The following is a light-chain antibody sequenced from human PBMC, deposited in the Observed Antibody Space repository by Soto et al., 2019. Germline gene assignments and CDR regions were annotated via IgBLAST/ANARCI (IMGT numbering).Light chain of an antibody. CDR2: DAS. CDR1: QSISDW. Sequence: DIQMTQSPSTLSASVGDRVTITCRAGQSISDWLAWYQQIPGKAPKLLIFDASTLQSGVPSRFSGSGSGTEFTLTISSLQPDDLGTYYCQEYTSATFGRGTRLEIK. V-gene: IGKV1-5*01. CDR3: QEYTSAT. J-gene: IGKJ2*01.